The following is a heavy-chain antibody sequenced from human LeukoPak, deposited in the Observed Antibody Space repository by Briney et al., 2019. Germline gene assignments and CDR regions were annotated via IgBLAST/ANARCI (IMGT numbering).Heavy chain of an antibody. CDR1: GGSIRSGDYY. D-gene: IGHD3-3*01. CDR3: ARGGSIFGVVIKSFDY. J-gene: IGHJ4*02. V-gene: IGHV4-30-4*01. CDR2: IYYSGGT. Sequence: PSETLSLTCTVSGGSIRSGDYYWSWIRQPPGKGLEWIGNIYYSGGTYYNPSLKSRVNISVDTSKNQFSLKLSSVTAADTAVYYCARGGSIFGVVIKSFDYWGQGTLVTVSS.